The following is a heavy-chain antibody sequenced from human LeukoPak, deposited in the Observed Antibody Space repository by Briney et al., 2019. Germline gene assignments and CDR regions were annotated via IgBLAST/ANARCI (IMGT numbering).Heavy chain of an antibody. V-gene: IGHV4-59*11. CDR1: GGSISSHY. CDR3: ARENYGWFDP. Sequence: SETLSLTCTVSGGSISSHYWSWIRQPPGKGLEWIGYIYYSGSTNYNPSLKSRGTISVDTSKNQFSLKLSSVTAADTAVYYCARENYGWFDPWGQGTLVTVSS. J-gene: IGHJ5*02. CDR2: IYYSGST. D-gene: IGHD1-7*01.